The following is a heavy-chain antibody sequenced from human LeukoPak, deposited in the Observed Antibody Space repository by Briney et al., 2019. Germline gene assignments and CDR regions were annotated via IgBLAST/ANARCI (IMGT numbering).Heavy chain of an antibody. V-gene: IGHV4-4*07. D-gene: IGHD4-23*01. CDR2: VFTTEIT. CDR1: GGSITSHY. Sequence: PSETLSLTCTVSGGSITSHYYSWIRQPAGKRLEWIVRVFTTEITNYNPSLRSRVTMSVDTYKNEFSLKLTSVTAADTAVYYCVRGPRRGNNYFYGMDIWGQGTTVTVSS. CDR3: VRGPRRGNNYFYGMDI. J-gene: IGHJ6*02.